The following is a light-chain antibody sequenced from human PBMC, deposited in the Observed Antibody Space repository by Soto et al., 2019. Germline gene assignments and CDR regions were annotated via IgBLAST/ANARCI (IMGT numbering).Light chain of an antibody. CDR3: QQYNTYSSLT. CDR1: QSISSW. J-gene: IGKJ4*01. CDR2: DAP. Sequence: DIQMTQSPSTLSASVGDRVTITCRASQSISSWLAWYQQKPGKAPKLLIYDAPSLESGVPSRFSGSGYGTEFTLTISSLQPDDFATYYCQQYNTYSSLTFGGGTKGDIK. V-gene: IGKV1-5*01.